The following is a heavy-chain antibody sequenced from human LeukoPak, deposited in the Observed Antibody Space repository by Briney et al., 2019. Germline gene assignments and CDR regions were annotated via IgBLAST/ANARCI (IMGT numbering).Heavy chain of an antibody. CDR2: IYYSGST. Sequence: PSQTLSLTCTVSGGSISSGGYYWSWIRQHPGKGLEWIGYIYYSGSTYYNPSLKSRVTISVDTSKNQFSLKLSSVTAADTAVYYCARGNREYYYGSGRWFDYWGQGTLVTVSS. J-gene: IGHJ4*02. V-gene: IGHV4-31*03. D-gene: IGHD3-10*01. CDR3: ARGNREYYYGSGRWFDY. CDR1: GGSISSGGYY.